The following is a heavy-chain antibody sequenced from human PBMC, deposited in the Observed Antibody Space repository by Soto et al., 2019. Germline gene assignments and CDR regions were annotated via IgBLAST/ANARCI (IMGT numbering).Heavy chain of an antibody. CDR2: ISYSGNT. CDR3: ARVLSGSSLFDY. J-gene: IGHJ4*02. D-gene: IGHD1-26*01. V-gene: IGHV4-59*01. Sequence: SETLSLTCTVSGGSLSSDYWSWIRQPPGKGLEWSGYISYSGNTNYNPSLKCLVTISVDTSKKQFSLNLRSMPAANTALYYCARVLSGSSLFDYWGQGMLVTVSS. CDR1: GGSLSSDY.